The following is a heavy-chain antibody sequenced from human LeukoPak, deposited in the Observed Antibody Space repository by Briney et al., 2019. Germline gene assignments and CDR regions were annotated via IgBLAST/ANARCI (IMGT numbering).Heavy chain of an antibody. CDR3: AKGKAYCGGDCYNY. Sequence: GASLRLSCAASGFIFSSYVMSGVPHAPGKGLEWVSTISDSGGSTYYADSVKGRFTISSDNSRNTLYLQMNSLRAEDTAVYYCAKGKAYCGGDCYNYWGQGTLVTVSS. D-gene: IGHD2-21*02. CDR2: ISDSGGST. CDR1: GFIFSSYV. J-gene: IGHJ4*02. V-gene: IGHV3-23*01.